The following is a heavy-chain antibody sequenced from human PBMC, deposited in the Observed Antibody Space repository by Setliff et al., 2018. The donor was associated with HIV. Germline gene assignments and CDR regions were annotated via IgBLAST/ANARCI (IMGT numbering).Heavy chain of an antibody. CDR1: GGSFSGYY. CDR2: IIHSGGT. D-gene: IGHD2-15*01. Sequence: SETLSLTCAVYGGSFSGYYWTWIRQPPGRGLEWIGEIIHSGGTNYNRSLKSRVTISVDTSKNQFSLKLSSVTAADTAVYYCARGGLGVVGAMDYWSQGTLVTVSS. V-gene: IGHV4-34*01. CDR3: ARGGLGVVGAMDY. J-gene: IGHJ4*02.